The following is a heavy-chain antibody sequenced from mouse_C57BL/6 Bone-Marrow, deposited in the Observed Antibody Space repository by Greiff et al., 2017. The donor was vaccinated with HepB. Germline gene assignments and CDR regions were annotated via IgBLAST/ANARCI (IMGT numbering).Heavy chain of an antibody. CDR1: GFTFSSYA. CDR3: ASPSYYREAWFAY. CDR2: ISDGGSYT. Sequence: EVKLMESGGGLVKPGGSLKLSCAASGFTFSSYAMSWVRQTPEKRLEWVATISDGGSYTYYPDNVKGRFTISRDNAKNTLYLQMSHLKSEDTAMYYCASPSYYREAWFAYWGQGTLVTVSA. D-gene: IGHD2-14*01. J-gene: IGHJ3*01. V-gene: IGHV5-4*03.